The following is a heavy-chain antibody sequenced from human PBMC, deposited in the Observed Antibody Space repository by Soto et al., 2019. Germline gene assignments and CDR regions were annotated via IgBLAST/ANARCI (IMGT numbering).Heavy chain of an antibody. D-gene: IGHD3-16*02. J-gene: IGHJ4*02. V-gene: IGHV4-30-2*01. Sequence: SETLSLTCAVSGGSISSGGYSWSWIRQPPGKGLEWIGYIYHSGSTYYNPSLKSRVTISVDRSKNQFSLKLSSVTAADTAVYYCARYVWGSYRTSYYFDYWGQGTLVTVSS. CDR2: IYHSGST. CDR1: GGSISSGGYS. CDR3: ARYVWGSYRTSYYFDY.